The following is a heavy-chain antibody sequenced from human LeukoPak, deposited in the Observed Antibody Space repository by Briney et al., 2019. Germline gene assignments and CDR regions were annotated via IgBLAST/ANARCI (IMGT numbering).Heavy chain of an antibody. V-gene: IGHV3-30*18. CDR1: GFTFSSYG. J-gene: IGHJ4*02. D-gene: IGHD6-13*01. CDR2: ISYDGSNK. CDR3: AKSLPVENGRAAAPDY. Sequence: GGSLRLSCAASGFTFSSYGMHWVRQAPGKGLEWVAVISYDGSNKYYADSVKGRFTISRDNSKNTLYLQMNSLRAEDTAVYYCAKSLPVENGRAAAPDYWGQGTLVTVSS.